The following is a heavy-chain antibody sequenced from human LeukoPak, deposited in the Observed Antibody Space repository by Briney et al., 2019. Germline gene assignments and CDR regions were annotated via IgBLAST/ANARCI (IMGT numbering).Heavy chain of an antibody. CDR1: GFTFSSYA. V-gene: IGHV3-23*01. D-gene: IGHD2-21*02. J-gene: IGHJ4*02. Sequence: PGGSLRLSCAASGFTFSSYAMSWVRQAPGKGLEWVSAISGSGGSTYYADSVKGRFTISRDNSKNTLYLQMNSLRAEDTAVYYCAKDWASYCGGDCYTYYFDYWGQGTLVTVSS. CDR2: ISGSGGST. CDR3: AKDWASYCGGDCYTYYFDY.